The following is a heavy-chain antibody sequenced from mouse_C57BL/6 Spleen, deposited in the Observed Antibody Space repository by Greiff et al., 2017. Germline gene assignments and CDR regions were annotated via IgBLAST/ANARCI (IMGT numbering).Heavy chain of an antibody. Sequence: QVQLQQPGAELVMPGASVKLSCKASGYTFTSYWMHWVKQRPGQGLEWIGEIDPSDSYTNYNQKFKGKSTLTVDKSSSTAYMQLSSLTSEDSAVXYCARDGYFDYWGQGTTLTVSS. CDR1: GYTFTSYW. V-gene: IGHV1-69*01. J-gene: IGHJ2*01. CDR3: ARDGYFDY. CDR2: IDPSDSYT.